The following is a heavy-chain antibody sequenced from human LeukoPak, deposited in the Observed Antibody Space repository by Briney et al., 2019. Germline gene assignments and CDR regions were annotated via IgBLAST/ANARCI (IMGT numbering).Heavy chain of an antibody. Sequence: GGSLRLSCAAPGFTVSNDYMVWVRQAPGRGLEWVSLIYADGRTFYGDSVKGRFTITRDNFKNTMYLQMSSLRPEDTALYYCARDRAGAQSWVALDPWGQGTLVTVSS. D-gene: IGHD3-10*01. J-gene: IGHJ5*02. V-gene: IGHV3-66*02. CDR2: IYADGRT. CDR3: ARDRAGAQSWVALDP. CDR1: GFTVSNDY.